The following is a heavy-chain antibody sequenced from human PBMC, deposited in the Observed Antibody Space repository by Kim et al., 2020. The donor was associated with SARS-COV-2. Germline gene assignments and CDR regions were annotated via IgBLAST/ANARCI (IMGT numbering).Heavy chain of an antibody. CDR1: GGSISSSSYY. CDR2: IYYSGST. Sequence: SETLSLTCTVSGGSISSSSYYWGWIRQPPGKGLEWIGSIYYSGSTYYNPSLKSRVTISVDTSKNQFSLKLSSVTAADTAVYYCARGAIVVVPKWDYWGQG. V-gene: IGHV4-39*07. CDR3: ARGAIVVVPKWDY. J-gene: IGHJ4*02. D-gene: IGHD3-22*01.